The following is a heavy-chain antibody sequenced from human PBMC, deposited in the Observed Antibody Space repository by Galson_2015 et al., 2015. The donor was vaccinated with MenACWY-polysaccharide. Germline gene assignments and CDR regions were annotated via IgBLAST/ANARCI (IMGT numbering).Heavy chain of an antibody. CDR2: IYYSGST. Sequence: ETLSLTCTVSGGSISSRSYYWGWIRQPPGKGLEWIGSIYYSGSTYYNPSLKSRVTISVDTSKNQFSLKLSSVTAADTAMYYCARRGYYDSSSYPYDAFDIWGQGTMVTVSS. J-gene: IGHJ3*02. V-gene: IGHV4-39*01. D-gene: IGHD3-22*01. CDR1: GGSISSRSYY. CDR3: ARRGYYDSSSYPYDAFDI.